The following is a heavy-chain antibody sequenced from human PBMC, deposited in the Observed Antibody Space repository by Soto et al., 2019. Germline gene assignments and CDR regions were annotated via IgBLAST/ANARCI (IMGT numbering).Heavy chain of an antibody. V-gene: IGHV1-69*01. CDR1: GGTFSSYA. CDR3: AETGEVVLADRYYFDY. J-gene: IGHJ4*02. Sequence: QVQLVQSGAEVKKPGSSVKVSCKASGGTFSSYAISWVRQAPGQGLELMGGIIPIFGTANYAQKFQGRVTITADESTSTAYMELISLRSEDTAVYYCAETGEVVLADRYYFDYWGQGTLVTVSS. D-gene: IGHD2-21*01. CDR2: IIPIFGTA.